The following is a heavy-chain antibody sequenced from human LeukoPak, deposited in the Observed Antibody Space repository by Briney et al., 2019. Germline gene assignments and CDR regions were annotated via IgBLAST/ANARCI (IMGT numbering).Heavy chain of an antibody. D-gene: IGHD3-10*01. J-gene: IGHJ4*02. CDR1: GGSISSYY. V-gene: IGHV4-59*01. CDR3: ARADRITMVRGVILFDY. Sequence: SETLSLTCTVSGGSISSYYWSWIRQPPGKGLEWIGYIYYSGSTNYNPSLKSRVTISVDTSKSQFSLKLSSVTAADTAVYYCARADRITMVRGVILFDYWGQGTLVTVSS. CDR2: IYYSGST.